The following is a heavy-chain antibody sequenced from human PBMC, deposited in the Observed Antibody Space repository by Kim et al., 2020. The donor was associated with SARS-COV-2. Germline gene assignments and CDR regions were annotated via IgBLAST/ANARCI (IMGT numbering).Heavy chain of an antibody. D-gene: IGHD3-3*01. CDR2: IRSKAYGGTT. CDR1: GFTFGDYA. V-gene: IGHV3-49*04. J-gene: IGHJ4*02. Sequence: GGSLILSCTASGFTFGDYAMSWVRQAPGKGLEWVGFIRSKAYGGTTEYAASVKGRFTISRDDSKSIAYLQMNSLKTEDTAVYYCTRDDFWSGYLRFWGQGTLVTVSS. CDR3: TRDDFWSGYLRF.